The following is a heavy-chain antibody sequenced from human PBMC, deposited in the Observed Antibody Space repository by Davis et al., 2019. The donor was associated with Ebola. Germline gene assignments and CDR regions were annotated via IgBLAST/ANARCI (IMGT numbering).Heavy chain of an antibody. Sequence: GESLKISCAASGFTLSNYWMYWVRQVPGKGLMWVSRIDSDGSNTKYADSVKGRFTISRDNAKNTLYLQMNSLTAEDTAVYYCARDPGVLRFLEWPAYYNMDIWGQGTTVTVSS. J-gene: IGHJ6*02. CDR2: IDSDGSNT. D-gene: IGHD3-3*01. CDR1: GFTLSNYW. CDR3: ARDPGVLRFLEWPAYYNMDI. V-gene: IGHV3-74*01.